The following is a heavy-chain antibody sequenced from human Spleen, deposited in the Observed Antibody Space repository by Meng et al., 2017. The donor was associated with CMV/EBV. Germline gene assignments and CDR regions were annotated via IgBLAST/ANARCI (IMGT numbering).Heavy chain of an antibody. D-gene: IGHD4-17*01. V-gene: IGHV3-21*01. J-gene: IGHJ4*02. CDR1: GFTFSSYS. Sequence: GESLKISCAASGFTFSSYSMNWVRQAPGKGLEWVSSISSSSSYIYYADSVKGRFTISRDNAKNSLYLQMNSLRAEDTAVYYCARDNSPSGGGGGYYGDPIPLDYWGQGTLVTVS. CDR2: ISSSSSYI. CDR3: ARDNSPSGGGGGYYGDPIPLDY.